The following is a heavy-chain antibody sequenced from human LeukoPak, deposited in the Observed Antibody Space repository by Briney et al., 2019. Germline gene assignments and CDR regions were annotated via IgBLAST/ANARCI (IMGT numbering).Heavy chain of an antibody. CDR3: ARDNGYQLIWY. Sequence: GASVKVSCKASGYTFTGYYMHWVRQAPGQGLEWMGRINPNSGGTNYAQKFQGRVTMTRDTSANTANMELSSLRSEDTAVYYCARDNGYQLIWYWGQGTLVTVSS. J-gene: IGHJ4*02. CDR2: INPNSGGT. V-gene: IGHV1-2*06. CDR1: GYTFTGYY. D-gene: IGHD2-2*01.